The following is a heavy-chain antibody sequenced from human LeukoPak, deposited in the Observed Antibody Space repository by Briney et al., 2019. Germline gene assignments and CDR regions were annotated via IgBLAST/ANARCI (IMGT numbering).Heavy chain of an antibody. V-gene: IGHV3-30*18. CDR2: ISYDGSNK. D-gene: IGHD4-17*01. CDR3: AKQYGDYVVGYFDY. J-gene: IGHJ4*02. Sequence: GRSLRLSCAASGFTFSSYGMHWVRQAPGKGLEWVAVISYDGSNKYYADSVKGRFTISRDNSKNTLYLQMNSLRAEDTAVYYCAKQYGDYVVGYFDYWGQETLVTVSS. CDR1: GFTFSSYG.